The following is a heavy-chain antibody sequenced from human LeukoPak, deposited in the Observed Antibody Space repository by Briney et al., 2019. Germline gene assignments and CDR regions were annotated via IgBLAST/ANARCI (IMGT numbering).Heavy chain of an antibody. V-gene: IGHV4-38-2*02. D-gene: IGHD2-15*01. J-gene: IGHJ4*02. CDR1: GYSISSGYF. CDR2: IYHSGST. CDR3: ARVAATVEYYFDY. Sequence: SETLSLTCTVSGYSISSGYFWGWIRQPPGKGLEWIGSIYHSGSTYYNPPLKSRVTISVDTSKNQFSLKLNSVTAADTAGYYCARVAATVEYYFDYWGQGTLVTVSS.